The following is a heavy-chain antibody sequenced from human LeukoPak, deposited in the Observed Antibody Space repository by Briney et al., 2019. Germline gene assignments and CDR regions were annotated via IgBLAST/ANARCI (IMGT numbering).Heavy chain of an antibody. CDR3: ARDYGSYYYDSSGYEDAFDI. V-gene: IGHV1-69*13. CDR2: IIPIFGTA. D-gene: IGHD3-22*01. Sequence: SVKVSCKASGGTFSSYAISWVRQAPGQGLEWMGGIIPIFGTANYAQKFQGRVTITADEPTSTAYMELSSLRSEDTAVYYCARDYGSYYYDSSGYEDAFDIWGQGTMVTVSS. CDR1: GGTFSSYA. J-gene: IGHJ3*02.